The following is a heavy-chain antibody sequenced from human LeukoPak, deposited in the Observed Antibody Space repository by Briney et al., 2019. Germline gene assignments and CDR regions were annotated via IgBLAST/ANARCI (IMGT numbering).Heavy chain of an antibody. CDR3: ARRNWNVLGYAFDL. J-gene: IGHJ3*01. D-gene: IGHD1-1*01. Sequence: ASVKVSCKASGYTFTDYAMNWVRQAPGQGLEWMGWINTNTGNPTYAQGLTGRFVFSLDTSVSTAYLQISNLKAEDTAVYYCARRNWNVLGYAFDLWGQGTMVTVSS. CDR2: INTNTGNP. CDR1: GYTFTDYA. V-gene: IGHV7-4-1*02.